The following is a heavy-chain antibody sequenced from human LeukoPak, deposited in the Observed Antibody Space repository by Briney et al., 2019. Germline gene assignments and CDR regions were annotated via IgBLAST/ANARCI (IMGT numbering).Heavy chain of an antibody. V-gene: IGHV1-8*03. Sequence: EASVKVSCKASGYTFTNYGISWVRQATGQGLEWMGWMNPNSGNTGYAQKFQGRVTITRNTSISTAYMELSSLRSEDTAVYYCATNGGNSRYYYMDVWGKGTTVTVSS. J-gene: IGHJ6*03. D-gene: IGHD4-23*01. CDR1: GYTFTNYG. CDR3: ATNGGNSRYYYMDV. CDR2: MNPNSGNT.